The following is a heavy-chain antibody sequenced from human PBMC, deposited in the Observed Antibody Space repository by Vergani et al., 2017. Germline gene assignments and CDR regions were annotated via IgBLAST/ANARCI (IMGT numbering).Heavy chain of an antibody. Sequence: EVQLLQSEGAVVQPGGSLRLSCVASGFTFSSHAMSWVRQGHGQGLEWVSALTGGGGSTYYADSLKGRFIISRDNSRDTLYLEMNILRPEDTATYYCVKEAGSYENFFDSWGQGTLVTVSS. CDR2: LTGGGGST. CDR1: GFTFSSHA. CDR3: VKEAGSYENFFDS. V-gene: IGHV3-23*01. J-gene: IGHJ4*02. D-gene: IGHD1-26*01.